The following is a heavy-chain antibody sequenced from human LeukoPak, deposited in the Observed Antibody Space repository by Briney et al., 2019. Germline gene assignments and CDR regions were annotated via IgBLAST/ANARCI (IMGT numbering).Heavy chain of an antibody. J-gene: IGHJ6*03. V-gene: IGHV3-21*01. Sequence: PGGSLRLSCAASGFTFSSYSMNWVRQAPGKGLEWVSSISSSSSYMYYADSVKGRFTISRDKAKNSLYLQMNSLRAEDTAVYYCARDPGGSGSYYSLYYYYYMDVWGKGTTVTVSS. D-gene: IGHD3-10*01. CDR2: ISSSSSYM. CDR3: ARDPGGSGSYYSLYYYYYMDV. CDR1: GFTFSSYS.